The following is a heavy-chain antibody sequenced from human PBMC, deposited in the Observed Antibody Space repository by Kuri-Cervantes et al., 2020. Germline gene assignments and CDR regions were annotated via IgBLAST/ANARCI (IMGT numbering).Heavy chain of an antibody. D-gene: IGHD4-17*01. CDR1: GYTFTYRY. Sequence: SVKVSCKASGYTFTYRYLHWVRQAPGQALEWMGWITPFNGNTNYAQKFQDRVTMTRDTSTSTVYMELSSLRSEDTAVYYCARDSVSMDYGDEEDAFDIWGQGTMVTVSS. CDR2: ITPFNGNT. CDR3: ARDSVSMDYGDEEDAFDI. J-gene: IGHJ3*02. V-gene: IGHV1-45*02.